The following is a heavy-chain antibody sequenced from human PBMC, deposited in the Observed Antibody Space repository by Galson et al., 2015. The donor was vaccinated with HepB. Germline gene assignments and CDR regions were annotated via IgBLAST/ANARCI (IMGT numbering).Heavy chain of an antibody. J-gene: IGHJ4*02. D-gene: IGHD2-15*01. CDR1: GYTFTDNY. V-gene: IGHV1-2*02. Sequence: SVKVSCKASGYTFTDNYVHWVRQAPGQGLESVGWINPKSGAATSAQKFQGRVTVTTDTSITTAYMELSSLRSDDTALYYCARDAYGRSSFENWGQGTLTAASS. CDR3: ARDAYGRSSFEN. CDR2: INPKSGAA.